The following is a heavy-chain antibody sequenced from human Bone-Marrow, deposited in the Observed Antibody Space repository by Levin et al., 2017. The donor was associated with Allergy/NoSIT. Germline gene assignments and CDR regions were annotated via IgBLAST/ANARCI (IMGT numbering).Heavy chain of an antibody. CDR2: IYPGDSDT. CDR1: GYSFTRNW. J-gene: IGHJ4*02. Sequence: KVSCKGSGYSFTRNWIGWVRQMPGKGLEWMGIIYPGDSDTRYSPSFQGQVTISADESISTAYLQWSSLKASDTAMYYCARAPPYCTGGNCYYYDHWGQGTLVTVSS. D-gene: IGHD2-15*01. V-gene: IGHV5-51*01. CDR3: ARAPPYCTGGNCYYYDH.